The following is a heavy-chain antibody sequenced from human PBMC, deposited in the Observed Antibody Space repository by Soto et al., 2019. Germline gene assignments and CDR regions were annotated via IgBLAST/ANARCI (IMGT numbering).Heavy chain of an antibody. CDR3: AKGVRGVPNWFDP. D-gene: IGHD3-10*01. J-gene: IGHJ5*02. Sequence: QVQLQESGPGLVRPSQTLSLSCTVSGGSISNSANHWSWIRQHPGEGLEWIGYIYYSAGTYYSPSLKGRVTMSIDASKNQFSLKLSSVTAADTAVYYCAKGVRGVPNWFDPWGQGTLVTVSS. CDR1: GGSISNSANH. CDR2: IYYSAGT. V-gene: IGHV4-31*03.